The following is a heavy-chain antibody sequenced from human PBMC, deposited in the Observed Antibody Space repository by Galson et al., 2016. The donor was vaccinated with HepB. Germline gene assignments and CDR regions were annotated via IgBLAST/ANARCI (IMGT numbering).Heavy chain of an antibody. Sequence: SLRLSCAASGFTFSSYAMSWVRQAPGKGLEWVSAISGSGVITYYADSVKGRFTISRDNSKNTLYLQMNSLRAEDTAVYYCAKDQKRRLLSPITVAGTDHWGQGTLVTVSP. CDR3: AKDQKRRLLSPITVAGTDH. CDR2: ISGSGVIT. D-gene: IGHD6-19*01. CDR1: GFTFSSYA. V-gene: IGHV3-23*01. J-gene: IGHJ4*02.